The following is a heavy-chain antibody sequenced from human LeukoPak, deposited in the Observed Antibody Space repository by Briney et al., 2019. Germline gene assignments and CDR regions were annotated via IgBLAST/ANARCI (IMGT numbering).Heavy chain of an antibody. J-gene: IGHJ6*02. CDR3: ARDSSGWYFSIDYYYYGMDV. CDR2: ISAYNGNT. V-gene: IGHV1-18*01. Sequence: ASVKVSCKASGYTFTSYGISWVRQAPGQGLEWMGWISAYNGNTNYAQKLQGRVTMTTDTSTSTAYMELRSLRSDGTAVYYCARDSSGWYFSIDYYYYGMDVWGQGTTVTVSS. D-gene: IGHD6-19*01. CDR1: GYTFTSYG.